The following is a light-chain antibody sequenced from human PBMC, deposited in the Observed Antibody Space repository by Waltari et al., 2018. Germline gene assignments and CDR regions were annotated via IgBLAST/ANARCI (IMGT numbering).Light chain of an antibody. V-gene: IGKV3-11*01. CDR2: IAS. Sequence: EIVLTQSPATLSLSPGDTATLPCRASQSISTYLAWYQHKPGQAPRLLIYIASNRATGIPARFSGSGSGTDFTLTISSLEPEDFAVYYCQQRNNWPITFGQGTRLEIK. J-gene: IGKJ5*01. CDR3: QQRNNWPIT. CDR1: QSISTY.